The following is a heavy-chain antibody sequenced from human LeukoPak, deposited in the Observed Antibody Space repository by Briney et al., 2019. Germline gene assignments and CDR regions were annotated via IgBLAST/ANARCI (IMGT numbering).Heavy chain of an antibody. Sequence: SVKVSCKASGGTFSSYAISWVRQAPGQGLEWMGRIIPILGIANYAQKFQGRVTITADKSTSTAYMELSSLRSEDTAVYYCARGWYDILTGYFYYGMDVWGQGTTVTVSS. CDR2: IIPILGIA. J-gene: IGHJ6*02. CDR3: ARGWYDILTGYFYYGMDV. CDR1: GGTFSSYA. V-gene: IGHV1-69*04. D-gene: IGHD3-9*01.